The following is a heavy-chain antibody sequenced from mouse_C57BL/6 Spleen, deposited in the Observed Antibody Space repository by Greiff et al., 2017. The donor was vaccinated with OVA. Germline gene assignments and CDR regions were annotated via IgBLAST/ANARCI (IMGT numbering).Heavy chain of an antibody. CDR1: GYTFTTYP. V-gene: IGHV1-47*01. J-gene: IGHJ4*01. Sequence: QVQLKESGAELVKPGASVKMSCKASGYTFTTYPIEWMKQNHGKSLEWIGNFHPYNDDTKYNEKFKGKATLTADKSSSTVYMELSRLTSEDSAVYFCARHEEKPDGYYAMDYWGQGTSVTVSS. CDR2: FHPYNDDT. D-gene: IGHD2-3*01. CDR3: ARHEEKPDGYYAMDY.